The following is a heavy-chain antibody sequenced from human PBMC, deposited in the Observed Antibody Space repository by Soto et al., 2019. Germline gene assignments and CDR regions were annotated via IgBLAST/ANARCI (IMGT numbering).Heavy chain of an antibody. CDR1: GGTLSSYT. D-gene: IGHD6-19*01. Sequence: QVQLVQSGAEVKKPGSSVKVSCKASGGTLSSYTISWVRQAPGQGLEWMGRIIPILGIANYAQKFQGRVTITADTSTSTAYMELSSLRSEDTAVYYCARAVPPGSWHSSGWYGGVGSAFDIWGQGTMVTVSS. CDR3: ARAVPPGSWHSSGWYGGVGSAFDI. J-gene: IGHJ3*02. CDR2: IIPILGIA. V-gene: IGHV1-69*02.